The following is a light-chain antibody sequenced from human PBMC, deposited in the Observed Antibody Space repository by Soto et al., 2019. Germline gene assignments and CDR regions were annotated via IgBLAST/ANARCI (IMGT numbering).Light chain of an antibody. CDR2: AAS. Sequence: EIVMTQSPATLSVSPGERATLSCRASQSVSGKLAWYQQKPGQAPRLLIYAASTRATGIPARFSGSRSGTEITITICSLQSEDFAVYYAQQYNNWPPITFGPGTKVDIE. J-gene: IGKJ3*01. V-gene: IGKV3-15*01. CDR3: QQYNNWPPIT. CDR1: QSVSGK.